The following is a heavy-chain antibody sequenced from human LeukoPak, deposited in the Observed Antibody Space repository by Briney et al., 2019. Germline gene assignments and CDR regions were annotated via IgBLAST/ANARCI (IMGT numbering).Heavy chain of an antibody. V-gene: IGHV4-59*11. J-gene: IGHJ4*02. D-gene: IGHD6-13*01. CDR3: ARWGSAAKYYFDY. Sequence: SETLSLTCTVSTDSISPLYWGWIRQPPGKGLEFIGYIFYSGTTNFNPSLKSRVTLSVDTSKNQFSLRLNSVTAADTAVYYGARWGSAAKYYFDYWGQGTLVTVSS. CDR1: TDSISPLY. CDR2: IFYSGTT.